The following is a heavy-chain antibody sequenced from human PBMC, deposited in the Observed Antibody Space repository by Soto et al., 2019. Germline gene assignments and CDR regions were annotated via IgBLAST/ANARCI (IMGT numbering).Heavy chain of an antibody. CDR2: ISYDGTNK. CDR3: ARDQGMVATYLEY. CDR1: GFTFSSDA. V-gene: IGHV3-30-3*01. J-gene: IGHJ4*02. D-gene: IGHD5-12*01. Sequence: QVQLVESGGGVVHPGRSPRLSCAASGFTFSSDAMHWVRQAPGKGLEWVAVISYDGTNKNYADSVKDRFTISRDNSKNMLYLQMSSLRGDDTAVYYCARDQGMVATYLEYWGQGVLVVVSS.